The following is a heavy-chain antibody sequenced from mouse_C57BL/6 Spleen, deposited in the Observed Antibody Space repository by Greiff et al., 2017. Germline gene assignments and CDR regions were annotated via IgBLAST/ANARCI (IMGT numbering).Heavy chain of an antibody. CDR1: GYSITSGYY. Sequence: EVQRVESGPGLVKPSQSLSLTCSVTGYSITSGYYWNWIRQFPGNKLEWMGYISYDGSNNYNPSLKNRISITRDTSKNQFFLKLNSVTTEDTATYDCARAGDGYFYYAMDYWGQGTSVTVSS. CDR2: ISYDGSN. CDR3: ARAGDGYFYYAMDY. V-gene: IGHV3-6*01. D-gene: IGHD2-3*01. J-gene: IGHJ4*01.